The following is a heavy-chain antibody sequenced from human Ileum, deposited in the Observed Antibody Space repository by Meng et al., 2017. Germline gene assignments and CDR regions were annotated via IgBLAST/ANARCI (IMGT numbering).Heavy chain of an antibody. Sequence: GGSLRLSCAASGFTFSSYAMHWVRQAPGKGLEWVAVISYDGSNKYYADSVKDRFTISRDNSKNTLYLQMNSLRAEDTAVYYCASGGLDYSNYFPLPHYYYGMDVWGQGTTVTVSS. V-gene: IGHV3-30*01. CDR1: GFTFSSYA. CDR3: ASGGLDYSNYFPLPHYYYGMDV. CDR2: ISYDGSNK. J-gene: IGHJ6*02. D-gene: IGHD4-11*01.